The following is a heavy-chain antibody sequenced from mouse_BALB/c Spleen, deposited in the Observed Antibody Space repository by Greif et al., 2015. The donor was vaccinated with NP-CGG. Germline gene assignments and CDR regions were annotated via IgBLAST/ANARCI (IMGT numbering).Heavy chain of an antibody. CDR1: GYSITSGYY. CDR2: ISYDGSN. D-gene: IGHD1-1*01. CDR3: ASEAYGSSY. Sequence: EVKVEESGPGLVKPSQSLSLTCSVTGYSITSGYYWNWIRQFPGNKLEWMGYISYDGSNNYNPSLKNRISITRDTSKNQFFLKLNSVTTEDTATYYCASEAYGSSYWGQGTTLTVSS. J-gene: IGHJ2*01. V-gene: IGHV3-6*02.